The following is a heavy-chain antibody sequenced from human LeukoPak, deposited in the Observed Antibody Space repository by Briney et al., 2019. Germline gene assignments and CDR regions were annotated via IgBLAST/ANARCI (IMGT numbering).Heavy chain of an antibody. Sequence: GESLKISCQGSGYTFTSYWIAWVRQMSGEGLEWMGIIYPGDSDTRYSPSFQGQATISADKSISTAFLQWSSLKASDSAMYYCASLRSYSDAFDIWGQGTMVTVPS. CDR3: ASLRSYSDAFDI. D-gene: IGHD2-21*01. CDR1: GYTFTSYW. J-gene: IGHJ3*02. CDR2: IYPGDSDT. V-gene: IGHV5-51*01.